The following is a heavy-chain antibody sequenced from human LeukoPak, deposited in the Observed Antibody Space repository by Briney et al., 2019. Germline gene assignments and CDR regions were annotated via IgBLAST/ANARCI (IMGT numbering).Heavy chain of an antibody. D-gene: IGHD5-18*01. CDR2: IIPIFGTA. CDR3: ARGGYSYGAYYFDY. J-gene: IGHJ4*02. Sequence: GSSVKVSCKASRGTFSSYAISWVRQAPGQGLEWMGRIIPIFGTANYAQKFQGRVTITTDESTSTAYRELSSLRSEDTAVYYCARGGYSYGAYYFDYWGQGTLVTVSS. V-gene: IGHV1-69*05. CDR1: RGTFSSYA.